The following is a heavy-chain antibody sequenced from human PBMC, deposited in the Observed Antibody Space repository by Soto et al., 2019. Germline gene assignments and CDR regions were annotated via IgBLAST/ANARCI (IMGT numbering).Heavy chain of an antibody. V-gene: IGHV3-7*01. D-gene: IGHD7-27*01. CDR1: GFTFSSYW. Sequence: PGGSLRLSCAASGFTFSSYWMSWVRQAPGKGLEWVANIKQDGSEKYYVDSVKGRFTISRDNAKNSLYLQMNSLRAEDTAVYYCAREIWPWGYYFDYWGQGTLVTVSS. J-gene: IGHJ4*02. CDR3: AREIWPWGYYFDY. CDR2: IKQDGSEK.